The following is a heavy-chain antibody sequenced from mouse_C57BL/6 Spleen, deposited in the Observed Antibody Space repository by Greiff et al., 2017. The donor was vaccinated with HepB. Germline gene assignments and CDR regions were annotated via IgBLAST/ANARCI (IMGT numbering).Heavy chain of an antibody. CDR2: IHPNSGST. V-gene: IGHV1-64*01. D-gene: IGHD1-1*01. CDR3: ARCGSSYGYFDV. Sequence: QVHVKQSGAELVKPGASVQLSCKASGYTFTSYWMHWVKQRPGQGLEWIGMIHPNSGSTNYNDKFKSKATLTVDKSSSTAYMQLSRLTSEDSGVYYCARCGSSYGYFDVWGTGTTVTDSS. J-gene: IGHJ1*03. CDR1: GYTFTSYW.